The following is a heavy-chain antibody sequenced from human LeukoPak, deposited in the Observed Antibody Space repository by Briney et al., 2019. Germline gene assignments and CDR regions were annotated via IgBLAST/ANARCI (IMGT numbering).Heavy chain of an antibody. CDR2: ITSSSSAT. Sequence: GGSLRLSCEASGFTFSRCTMNWVRQAPGKGLEWISYITSSSSATYYADSVKGRFTISRDNAKNSLFLQMNSLRAEDTAVYYCARDAGSSGARYFDYWGQGTLVTVSS. V-gene: IGHV3-48*04. J-gene: IGHJ4*02. CDR3: ARDAGSSGARYFDY. CDR1: GFTFSRCT. D-gene: IGHD6-19*01.